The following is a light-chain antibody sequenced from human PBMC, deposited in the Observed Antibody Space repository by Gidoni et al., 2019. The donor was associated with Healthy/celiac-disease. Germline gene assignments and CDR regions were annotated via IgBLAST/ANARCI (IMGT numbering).Light chain of an antibody. J-gene: IGKJ2*01. CDR1: QSVSSSY. Sequence: SQSVSSSYLAWYQQKPGQAPRLLIYGASSRATGIPDRFSGSGSGTDFTLTISRLEPEDFAVYYCQQYGSSPYTFGQGTKLEIK. V-gene: IGKV3-20*01. CDR3: QQYGSSPYT. CDR2: GAS.